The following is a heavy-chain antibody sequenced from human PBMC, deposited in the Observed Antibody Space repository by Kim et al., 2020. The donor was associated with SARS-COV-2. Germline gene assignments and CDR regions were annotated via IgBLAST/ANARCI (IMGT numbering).Heavy chain of an antibody. J-gene: IGHJ3*02. D-gene: IGHD1-20*01. CDR3: ARDSVPLNWNHPPDAFDI. CDR1: GYTFTSYG. V-gene: IGHV1-18*01. Sequence: ASVKVSCKASGYTFTSYGISWVRQAPGQGLEWMGWISAYNGNTNYAQKLQGRVTITTDTSTSTAYMELRSLRSDDTAVYYCARDSVPLNWNHPPDAFDIWGQGTMVTVSS. CDR2: ISAYNGNT.